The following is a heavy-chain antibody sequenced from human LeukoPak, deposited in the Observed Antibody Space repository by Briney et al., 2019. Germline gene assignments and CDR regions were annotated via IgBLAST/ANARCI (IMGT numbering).Heavy chain of an antibody. CDR3: ASQYYYDSSGYYRGHDY. Sequence: TGGSLRLSCAASGFTFSSYWMHWVRQAPGKGLVWVSRINSDGSSTSYADSVKGRFTISRDNAKNTLYLQMNSLRAEDTAVYYCASQYYYDSSGYYRGHDYWGQGTLVTVSS. J-gene: IGHJ4*02. D-gene: IGHD3-22*01. CDR1: GFTFSSYW. CDR2: INSDGSST. V-gene: IGHV3-74*01.